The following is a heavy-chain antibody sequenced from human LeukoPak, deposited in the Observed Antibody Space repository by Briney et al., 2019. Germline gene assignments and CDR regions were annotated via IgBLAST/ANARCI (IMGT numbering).Heavy chain of an antibody. D-gene: IGHD2-2*01. V-gene: IGHV3-48*01. CDR1: GFTFRTYW. CDR3: ARDYLYAFDY. J-gene: IGHJ4*02. Sequence: GGSLRLSCAASGFTFRTYWVSWVRQAPGKGLEWVSYISGSGNAKHYTDSVKGRFTISRDNAKNALYLQMNSLRAEDTAVYFCARDYLYAFDYWGQGTLVTVSS. CDR2: ISGSGNAK.